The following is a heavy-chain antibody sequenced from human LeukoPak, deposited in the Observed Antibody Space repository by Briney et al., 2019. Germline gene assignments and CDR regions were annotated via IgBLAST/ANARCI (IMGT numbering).Heavy chain of an antibody. CDR2: IWYDGSNK. CDR3: ARGLTYDILTGYWYYYYGMDV. V-gene: IGHV3-33*01. J-gene: IGHJ6*02. D-gene: IGHD3-9*01. CDR1: GFTFSSYG. Sequence: GGSLRLSCAASGFTFSSYGVHWVRQAPGKGLEWVAVIWYDGSNKYYADSVKGRFTISRDNSKNTLYLQMNSLRAEDTAVYYCARGLTYDILTGYWYYYYGMDVWGQGTTVTVSS.